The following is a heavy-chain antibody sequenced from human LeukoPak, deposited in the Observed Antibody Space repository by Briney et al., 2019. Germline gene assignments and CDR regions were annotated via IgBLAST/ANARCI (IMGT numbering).Heavy chain of an antibody. CDR3: ARDRNLAAATNCFDP. Sequence: ASVKVSCKASGYTFTSNGITWVRQAPGQRLEWMGWISAYNGNTNYAQKLQGRVTMPTDTSPSTAYMELRSLTADDTAIYYCARDRNLAAATNCFDPWGQGTLVTVSS. J-gene: IGHJ5*02. V-gene: IGHV1-18*01. CDR1: GYTFTSNG. D-gene: IGHD6-13*01. CDR2: ISAYNGNT.